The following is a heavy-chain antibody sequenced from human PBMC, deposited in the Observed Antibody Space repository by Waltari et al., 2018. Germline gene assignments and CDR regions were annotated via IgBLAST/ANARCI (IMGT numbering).Heavy chain of an antibody. CDR3: ARLSYHIVTGYGWFDP. Sequence: QLQLQESGPGLVKPSATLSLTCTVSGGSISRARYYWGWFRPPPGKGLEWIGIISYSGSTYYNPSLKSRVTISVDTSKIQFSLKLSSVTAADTAVYYCARLSYHIVTGYGWFDPWGLGTLVTVSS. J-gene: IGHJ5*02. V-gene: IGHV4-39*01. D-gene: IGHD3-9*01. CDR1: GGSISRARYY. CDR2: ISYSGST.